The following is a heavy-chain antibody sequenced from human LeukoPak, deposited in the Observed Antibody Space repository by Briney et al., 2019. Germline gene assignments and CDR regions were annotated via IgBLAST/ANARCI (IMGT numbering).Heavy chain of an antibody. J-gene: IGHJ4*02. CDR2: ISSSSSYI. D-gene: IGHD2-15*01. CDR3: ARDSLAVPFDY. Sequence: GGSLRLSCAASGFTFSNYAMNWVRQAPGKGLEWVSSISSSSSYIYYADSVKGRFTISRDNAKNSLYLQMNSLRAEDTAVYYCARDSLAVPFDYWGQGTLVTVSS. CDR1: GFTFSNYA. V-gene: IGHV3-21*01.